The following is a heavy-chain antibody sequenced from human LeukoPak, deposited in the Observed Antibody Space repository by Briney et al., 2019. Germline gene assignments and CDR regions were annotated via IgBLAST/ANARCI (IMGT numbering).Heavy chain of an antibody. CDR1: GFTFSSYA. J-gene: IGHJ3*02. D-gene: IGHD2-15*01. V-gene: IGHV3-64D*06. Sequence: GGSLRLSCSASGFTFSSYAMHWVRQAPGKGLEYVSAISSNGGSTYYADSVKGRFTISRDNSKNTLYLQMGSLRAEDTAVYYCVKSRVVVAANDAFDIWGQGTMVTVSS. CDR2: ISSNGGST. CDR3: VKSRVVVAANDAFDI.